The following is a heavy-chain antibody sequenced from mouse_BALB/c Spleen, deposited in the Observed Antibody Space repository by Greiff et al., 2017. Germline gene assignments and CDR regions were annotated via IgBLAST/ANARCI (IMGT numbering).Heavy chain of an antibody. CDR2: ISSGSSTI. V-gene: IGHV5-17*02. Sequence: DVMLVESGGGLVQPGGSRKLSCAASGFTFSSFGMHWVRQAPEKGLEWVAYISSGSSTIYYADTVKGRFTISRDNPKNTLFLQITSLRSEDTAMYYCARGELFFDYWGQGTTLTVSS. J-gene: IGHJ2*01. CDR1: GFTFSSFG. CDR3: ARGELFFDY.